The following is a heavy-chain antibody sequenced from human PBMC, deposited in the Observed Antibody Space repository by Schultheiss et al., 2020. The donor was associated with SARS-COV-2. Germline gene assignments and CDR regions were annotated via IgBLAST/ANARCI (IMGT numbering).Heavy chain of an antibody. Sequence: SETLSLTCTVSGGSISSYYWGWIRQPPGKGLEWIGEINHSGSTNYNPSLKSRVTISVDTSKNQFSLKLSSVTAADTAVYYCARLYSNYAYYYYGMDVWGQGTTVTVSS. CDR1: GGSISSYY. D-gene: IGHD4-11*01. CDR2: INHSGST. J-gene: IGHJ6*02. V-gene: IGHV4-34*01. CDR3: ARLYSNYAYYYYGMDV.